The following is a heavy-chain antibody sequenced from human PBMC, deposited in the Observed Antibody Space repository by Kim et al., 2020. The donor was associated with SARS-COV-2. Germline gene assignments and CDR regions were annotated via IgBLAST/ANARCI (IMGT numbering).Heavy chain of an antibody. J-gene: IGHJ4*02. CDR1: GHTFTTFA. V-gene: IGHV1-3*01. D-gene: IGHD3-16*01. Sequence: ASVKVSCKASGHTFTTFAIHWVRQAPGQRLEWMGWLNAGNGDTKFSQRFQGRVSFTRDTSASIAYMDLGGLTSEDSAVYYCASHVWGGDFLHYWGQGTLV. CDR3: ASHVWGGDFLHY. CDR2: LNAGNGDT.